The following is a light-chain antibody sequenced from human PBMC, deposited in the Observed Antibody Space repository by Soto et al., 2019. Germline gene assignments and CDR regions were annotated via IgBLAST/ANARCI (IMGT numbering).Light chain of an antibody. CDR1: SGRIANDY. V-gene: IGLV6-57*04. CDR2: DDD. J-gene: IGLJ1*01. Sequence: NFMLTQPPSVSESPGRTVTISCTRSSGRIANDYVQWFQQRPGSAPTTVIYDDDQRPSGVPDRFSGSIDRSSNSASLTISGLKTEDEADYYCQSYGGSKHGVFGTGTKLTVL. CDR3: QSYGGSKHGV.